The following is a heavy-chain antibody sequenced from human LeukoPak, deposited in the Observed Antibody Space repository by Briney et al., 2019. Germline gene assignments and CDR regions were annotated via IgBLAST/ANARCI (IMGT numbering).Heavy chain of an antibody. J-gene: IGHJ3*01. Sequence: PSETPSLTCTVSGGSMTGYYWSWIRQPAGKGLEWIGRIYSSGNINHNPSLKSRVTLSADTSKNQVSLRLTSVTAADTAVYYCARDLDYRRLYSGLGGFDLWGQGTLVTVSS. CDR1: GGSMTGYY. D-gene: IGHD3-10*02. CDR2: IYSSGNI. CDR3: ARDLDYRRLYSGLGGFDL. V-gene: IGHV4-4*07.